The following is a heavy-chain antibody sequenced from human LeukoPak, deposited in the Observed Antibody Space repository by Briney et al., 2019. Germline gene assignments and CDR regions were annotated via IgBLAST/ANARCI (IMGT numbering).Heavy chain of an antibody. CDR2: IGGSGGAT. CDR3: AKTSGGNY. CDR1: GFTFNAFA. D-gene: IGHD2-15*01. V-gene: IGHV3-23*01. J-gene: IGHJ4*02. Sequence: GGSLRLSCAASGFTFNAFAMSWVRQAPGRGLEWVSAIGGSGGATFYADSVRGRFAISRDNSKNMLYLQMNSLRAEDSAVYYCAKTSGGNYWGQGNLVTVSS.